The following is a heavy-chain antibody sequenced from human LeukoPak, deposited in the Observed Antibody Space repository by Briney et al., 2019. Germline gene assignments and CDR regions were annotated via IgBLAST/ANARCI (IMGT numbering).Heavy chain of an antibody. CDR3: ARQNRYGSGSFNPHPYNWFDP. CDR2: VYFSGGT. Sequence: SETLSLTCIVSGGSISSGSYYWRWIRQPAGKGLEWIGRVYFSGGTNYNPSLKSRVTISVDTSKNQFSLKLSSVTAADTAVYYCARQNRYGSGSFNPHPYNWFDPWGQGTLVTVSS. J-gene: IGHJ5*02. D-gene: IGHD3-10*01. V-gene: IGHV4-61*02. CDR1: GGSISSGSYY.